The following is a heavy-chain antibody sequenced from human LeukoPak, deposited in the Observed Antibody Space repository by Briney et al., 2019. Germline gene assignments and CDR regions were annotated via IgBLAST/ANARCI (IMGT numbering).Heavy chain of an antibody. Sequence: GSLRLSCAASGFTFSTYGMIWVRQAPGKGPEWVSSIISISTYTHYADAVKGRFTISRDNTKNSLYLQMNSLRAEDTAVYYCAKLGPHSSGYSTYKAFDIWGQGTMVTVSS. CDR2: IISISTYT. D-gene: IGHD3-22*01. V-gene: IGHV3-21*01. CDR1: GFTFSTYG. CDR3: AKLGPHSSGYSTYKAFDI. J-gene: IGHJ3*02.